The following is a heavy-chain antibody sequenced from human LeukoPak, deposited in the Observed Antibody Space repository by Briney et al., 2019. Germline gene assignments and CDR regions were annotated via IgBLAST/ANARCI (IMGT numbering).Heavy chain of an antibody. CDR1: GYTFTSYG. D-gene: IGHD3-3*01. Sequence: ASVKVSCKASGYTFTSYGISWVRQAPGQGLEWMGWISAYNGNTNYAQKLQGRVTMTTDTSTSTAYMELRSLRSDDTAVYYCARVRAPYYDFWSGYEGYMDVWGKGTTATVSS. J-gene: IGHJ6*03. CDR2: ISAYNGNT. V-gene: IGHV1-18*01. CDR3: ARVRAPYYDFWSGYEGYMDV.